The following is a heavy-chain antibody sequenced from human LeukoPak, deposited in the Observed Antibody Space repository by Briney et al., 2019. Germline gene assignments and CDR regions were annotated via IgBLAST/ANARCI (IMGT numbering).Heavy chain of an antibody. CDR1: GFTFSSYG. Sequence: SGGSLRLSCAASGFTFSSYGMHWVRQAPGKGLEWVAVISYDGSNKYYADSVKGRFTLSRDNSKNTLYLQMNSLRAEDTAVYYCAKEIYGDSTGGRFQQWGQGTLVTVSS. J-gene: IGHJ1*01. CDR3: AKEIYGDSTGGRFQQ. D-gene: IGHD4-17*01. V-gene: IGHV3-33*05. CDR2: ISYDGSNK.